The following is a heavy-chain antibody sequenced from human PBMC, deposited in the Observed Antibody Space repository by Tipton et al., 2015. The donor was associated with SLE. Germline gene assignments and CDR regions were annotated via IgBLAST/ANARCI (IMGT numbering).Heavy chain of an antibody. V-gene: IGHV4-59*01. CDR2: IYHSGRA. D-gene: IGHD3/OR15-3a*01. CDR3: ARSRGGYDFSYSDH. CDR1: GGSISSYY. Sequence: TLSLTCTVSGGSISSYYWSWIRQPPGKGLEWIGYIYHSGRAFYNVSLRSRVTMSVDNSNNQFSLKVSSVTAADSAVYYCARSRGGYDFSYSDHWGQGTLVTVSS. J-gene: IGHJ4*02.